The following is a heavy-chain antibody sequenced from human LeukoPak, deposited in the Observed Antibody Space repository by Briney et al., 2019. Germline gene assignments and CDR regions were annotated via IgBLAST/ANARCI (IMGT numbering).Heavy chain of an antibody. V-gene: IGHV4-39*07. CDR2: IYYGGST. CDR1: GGSVSTTHY. Sequence: KSSETLSLTCTVSGGSVSTTHYWGWIRQPPGKGLEWIGSIYYGGSTSYNASLRSRVTTSVDTSKNQFSLKLSSVTAADTAVYYCAKSTYYYDTFVNAFDFWGQGTVVTVSS. D-gene: IGHD3-22*01. J-gene: IGHJ3*01. CDR3: AKSTYYYDTFVNAFDF.